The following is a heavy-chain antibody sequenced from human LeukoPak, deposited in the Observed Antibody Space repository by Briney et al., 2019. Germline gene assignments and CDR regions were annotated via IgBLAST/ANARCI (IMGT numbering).Heavy chain of an antibody. D-gene: IGHD3-22*01. CDR2: ISSSSSYI. CDR3: ARDRGSDYYDSSGYYYY. CDR1: GFTFSSYS. Sequence: GGSLRLSCAASGFTFSSYSMNWVRQAPGKGLEWVSSISSSSSYIYYADSVKGRFTISRDNAKNSLYLRMNSLRAEDTAVYYCARDRGSDYYDSSGYYYYWGQGTLVTVSS. V-gene: IGHV3-21*01. J-gene: IGHJ4*02.